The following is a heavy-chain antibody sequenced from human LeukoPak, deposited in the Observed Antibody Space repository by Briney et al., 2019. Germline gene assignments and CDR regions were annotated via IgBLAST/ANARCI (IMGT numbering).Heavy chain of an antibody. CDR3: ARDPRYSSGWYDY. CDR1: GYTFTSYA. J-gene: IGHJ4*02. V-gene: IGHV1-3*01. CDR2: INAGSGNT. D-gene: IGHD6-19*01. Sequence: GASVKVSCKASGYTFTSYAMHWVRQAPGQRLEGRGWINAGSGNTKYSQKFQGRVTITRDTSASTAYMELSSLRSEDTAVYYCARDPRYSSGWYDYWGQGTLVTVSS.